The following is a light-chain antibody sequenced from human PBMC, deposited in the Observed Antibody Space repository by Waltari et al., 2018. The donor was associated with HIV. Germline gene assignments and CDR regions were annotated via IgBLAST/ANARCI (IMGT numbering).Light chain of an antibody. Sequence: QSVLTQPPSVSAAPGETVIISCSGSSSNLGNNYVSWFQQLPGTAPKLFIYDDDLRHSGIPDRFSGSRSGTSATLGITGLQTGDEADYYCGTWDTTLRAVVFGGGTKLTVL. CDR3: GTWDTTLRAVV. J-gene: IGLJ2*01. CDR1: SSNLGNNY. CDR2: DDD. V-gene: IGLV1-51*01.